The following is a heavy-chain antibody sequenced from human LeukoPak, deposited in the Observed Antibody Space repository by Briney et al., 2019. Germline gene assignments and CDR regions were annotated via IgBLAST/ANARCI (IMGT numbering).Heavy chain of an antibody. CDR2: IYYSGST. CDR1: GGSISSHY. Sequence: SETLSLTCTVSGGSISSHYWSWIRQPPGKGLEWIGYIYYSGSTNYNPSLKSRVTISVDTSKNQFSLKLSSVTAADTAVYYCARHESSYWGQGTLVTVSS. V-gene: IGHV4-59*08. CDR3: ARHESSY. J-gene: IGHJ4*02.